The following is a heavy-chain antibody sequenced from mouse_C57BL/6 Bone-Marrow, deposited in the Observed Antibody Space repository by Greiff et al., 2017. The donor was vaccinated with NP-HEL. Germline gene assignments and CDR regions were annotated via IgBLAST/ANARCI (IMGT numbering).Heavy chain of an antibody. CDR3: ARSITTVVAEADAMDY. J-gene: IGHJ4*01. Sequence: QVQLKQSGAELAKPGASVKLSCKASGYTFTSYWMHWVKQRPGQGLEWIGYINPSSGYTKYNQKFKDKATLTADKSSSTAYMQLSSLTYEDSAVYYCARSITTVVAEADAMDYWGQGTSVTVSS. V-gene: IGHV1-7*01. CDR1: GYTFTSYW. CDR2: INPSSGYT. D-gene: IGHD1-1*01.